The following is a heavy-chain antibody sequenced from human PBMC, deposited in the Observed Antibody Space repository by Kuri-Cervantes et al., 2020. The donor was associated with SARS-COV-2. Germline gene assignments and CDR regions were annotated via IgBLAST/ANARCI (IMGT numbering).Heavy chain of an antibody. J-gene: IGHJ6*02. V-gene: IGHV1-69*02. CDR2: IIPIIDIA. D-gene: IGHD1-1*01. Sequence: SVKVSCKASGGTFNNYTISWVRQAPGQGLEWMGRIIPIIDIADYAQKFQGRVTITADKSTTTAYMELNSLRSEDTAVYYCARGRGFGTYYYYGMDVWGQGTTVTVSS. CDR1: GGTFNNYT. CDR3: ARGRGFGTYYYYGMDV.